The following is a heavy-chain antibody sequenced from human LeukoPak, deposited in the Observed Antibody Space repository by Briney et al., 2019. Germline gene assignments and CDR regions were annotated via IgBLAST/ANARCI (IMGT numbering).Heavy chain of an antibody. V-gene: IGHV4-59*01. J-gene: IGHJ6*02. D-gene: IGHD2/OR15-2a*01. CDR1: GGSISSYY. CDR2: IYYSGST. CDR3: ARRLAMGYYYYGMDV. Sequence: SETLSLTCTVSGGSISSYYWSWIRQPPGKGLEWIGYIYYSGSTNYNPSLKSRVTISVDTSKNQSSLKLSSVTAADTAVYYCARRLAMGYYYYGMDVWGQGTTVTVSS.